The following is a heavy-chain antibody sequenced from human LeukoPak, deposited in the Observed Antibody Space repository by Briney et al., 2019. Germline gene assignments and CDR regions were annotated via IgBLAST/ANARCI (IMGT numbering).Heavy chain of an antibody. CDR2: IYSGGST. CDR3: ARVQFGSSWHRWGASDI. V-gene: IGHV3-66*01. J-gene: IGHJ3*02. Sequence: GGSLRLSCAASEFSVGSNYMTWVRQAPGKGLEWVSVIYSGGSTYYADSVKGRFTISRDNSKNSLYLQMNSLRAEDTAVYYCARVQFGSSWHRWGASDIWGQGTMVTVSS. CDR1: EFSVGSNY. D-gene: IGHD6-13*01.